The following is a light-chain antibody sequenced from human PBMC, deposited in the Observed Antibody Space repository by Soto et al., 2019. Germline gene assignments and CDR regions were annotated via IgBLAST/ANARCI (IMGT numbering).Light chain of an antibody. Sequence: EIVLTQSPGTLSLSPRERATLSCRASQSLTNNYFAWYQQKPGRALRLLIDGASTRATGIPDRFSGSGSGTDFTLTISRLEHEDVAVYYCQQYEAVVTFGQGTKVEI. CDR2: GAS. J-gene: IGKJ1*01. CDR3: QQYEAVVT. CDR1: QSLTNNY. V-gene: IGKV3-20*01.